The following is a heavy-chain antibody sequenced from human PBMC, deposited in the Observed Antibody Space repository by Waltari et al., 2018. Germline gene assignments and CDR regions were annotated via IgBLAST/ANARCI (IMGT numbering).Heavy chain of an antibody. Sequence: EVQLEESGGGLVQPGGSLSLSCASSGFTFNRYWMAWVRQAPGKGLEWVAIINQDGSETHYVESVKGRFTISRDNAKNALYLQVNSLRVEDTAIYYCVRDAIYGRRSFDSWGQGTPVTVSS. CDR3: VRDAIYGRRSFDS. D-gene: IGHD2-15*01. CDR1: GFTFNRYW. CDR2: INQDGSET. V-gene: IGHV3-7*03. J-gene: IGHJ4*02.